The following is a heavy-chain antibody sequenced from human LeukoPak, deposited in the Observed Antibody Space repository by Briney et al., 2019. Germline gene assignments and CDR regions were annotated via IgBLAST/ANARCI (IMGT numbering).Heavy chain of an antibody. D-gene: IGHD4-17*01. V-gene: IGHV3-7*01. CDR1: GFTFSSYW. J-gene: IGHJ4*02. Sequence: GGSLRLSCAASGFTFSSYWMSWVRQAPGKGLEWVANIKQDGSEKYYVDSVKGRFTISRDNAKNSLYLQMNSLRAEETAVYYCARDRTALPFDYWGQGTLVTVSS. CDR2: IKQDGSEK. CDR3: ARDRTALPFDY.